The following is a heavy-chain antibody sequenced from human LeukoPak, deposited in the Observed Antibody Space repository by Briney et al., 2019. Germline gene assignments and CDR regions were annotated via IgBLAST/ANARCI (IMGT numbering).Heavy chain of an antibody. Sequence: GASVKVSCKVSGYTLTELSMHWVRQAPGRGLEWMGGFDPEDGETIYAQKFQGRVTMTEDTSTDTAYMELSSLRSEDTAVYYCATVYRSSEGVNWFDPWGQETLVTVSS. J-gene: IGHJ5*02. CDR3: ATVYRSSEGVNWFDP. D-gene: IGHD6-6*01. CDR1: GYTLTELS. V-gene: IGHV1-24*01. CDR2: FDPEDGET.